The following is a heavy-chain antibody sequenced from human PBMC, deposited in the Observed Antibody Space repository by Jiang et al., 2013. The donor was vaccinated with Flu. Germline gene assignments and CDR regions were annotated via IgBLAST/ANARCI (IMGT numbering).Heavy chain of an antibody. V-gene: IGHV4-4*02. J-gene: IGHJ4*02. CDR3: ARQESYLYYFDY. D-gene: IGHD2/OR15-2a*01. Sequence: LEWIGEIYHSGSTNYNPSLKSRVTISVDKSKNQFSLKLSSVTAADTAVYYCARQESYLYYFDYWGQGTLVTVSS. CDR2: IYHSGST.